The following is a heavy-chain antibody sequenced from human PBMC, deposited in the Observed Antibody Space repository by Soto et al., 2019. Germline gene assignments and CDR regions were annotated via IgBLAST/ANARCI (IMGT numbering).Heavy chain of an antibody. CDR1: GGTFSSYG. Sequence: QVQLVQSGAEVKKPGSSVKVSCKASGGTFSSYGISWVRQAPGQGLEWMGGIIPIIGTANYAQKFQGRVTTTAAESTSTAYMELSSLRSEDTAVYYCARPTYYDFWSGYQTGYYYYGMDVWGQGTTVTVSS. CDR3: ARPTYYDFWSGYQTGYYYYGMDV. J-gene: IGHJ6*02. D-gene: IGHD3-3*01. V-gene: IGHV1-69*12. CDR2: IIPIIGTA.